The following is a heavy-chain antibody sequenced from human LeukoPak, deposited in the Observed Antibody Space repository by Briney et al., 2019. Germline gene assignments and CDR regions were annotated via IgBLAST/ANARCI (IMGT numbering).Heavy chain of an antibody. J-gene: IGHJ4*02. CDR1: GGSITSSSIF. CDR3: ARPSKY. CDR2: MFYTGST. Sequence: SETLSLTCTVSGGSITSSSIFWGWIRQPPGKGLVWIGTMFYTGSTYYNPSLKSRVTISVDTSKNQYSLKLSSVTAADTAVYFCARPSKYWGQGTLVIVSS. V-gene: IGHV4-39*01.